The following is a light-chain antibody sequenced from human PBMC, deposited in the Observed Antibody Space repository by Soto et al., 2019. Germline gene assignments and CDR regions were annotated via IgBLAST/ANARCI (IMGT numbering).Light chain of an antibody. V-gene: IGLV2-11*01. CDR3: CSYGGYFWV. CDR2: DVT. Sequence: QSALTQPRSVSGSPGQSVTISCTGTSSDVGGYDYVSWFQHHPGKVPTLMIYDVTKRPSGVPDRFSASKSGNTASLTISGLQAEDEADYYCCSYGGYFWVFGGGTKLTVL. J-gene: IGLJ3*02. CDR1: SSDVGGYDY.